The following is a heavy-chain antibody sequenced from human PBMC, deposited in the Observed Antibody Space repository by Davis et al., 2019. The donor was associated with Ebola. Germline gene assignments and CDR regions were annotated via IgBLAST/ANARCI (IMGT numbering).Heavy chain of an antibody. J-gene: IGHJ1*01. CDR1: GFTSSSYW. V-gene: IGHV3-74*01. D-gene: IGHD3-22*01. CDR2: INSEGSST. CDR3: ATILDSSGYNRFQH. Sequence: GESLKISCAASGFTSSSYWMHWVRQAPGRGLVWVSRINSEGSSTSYADSVKGRFTISRDNAKNTLYLQMNSLRADDTAVYYCATILDSSGYNRFQHWGRGTLVTVSS.